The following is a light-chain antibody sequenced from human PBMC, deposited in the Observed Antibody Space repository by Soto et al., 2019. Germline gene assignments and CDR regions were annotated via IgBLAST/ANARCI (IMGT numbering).Light chain of an antibody. CDR1: QSLLH. V-gene: IGKV4-1*01. Sequence: DIVMTQSPDSLAVSLGETATINCKSSQSLLHLAWYQQKPGQPPKLLIYWASTRESGVPDRFSGSASGTDFTLTISSLQAEDVAVYYCQQYYTTPVTFGQGTKVELK. CDR2: WAS. CDR3: QQYYTTPVT. J-gene: IGKJ1*01.